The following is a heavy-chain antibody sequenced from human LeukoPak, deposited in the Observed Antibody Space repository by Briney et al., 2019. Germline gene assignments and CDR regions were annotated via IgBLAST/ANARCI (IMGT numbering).Heavy chain of an antibody. CDR2: IHHSGGA. CDR1: GDSISSHYW. Sequence: SETLSLTCSVSGDSISSHYWWTWVRQPPGKGLEWIGEIHHSGGASYNPSLRTRVTISVDTSKNQFSLKLSSVTAADTAVYYCARDYHFHYYYYMDVWGKGTTVTISS. CDR3: ARDYHFHYYYYMDV. J-gene: IGHJ6*03. D-gene: IGHD3-3*02. V-gene: IGHV4-4*02.